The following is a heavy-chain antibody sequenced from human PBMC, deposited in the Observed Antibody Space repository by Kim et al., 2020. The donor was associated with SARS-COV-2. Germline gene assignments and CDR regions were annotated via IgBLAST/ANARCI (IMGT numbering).Heavy chain of an antibody. D-gene: IGHD3-10*01. J-gene: IGHJ1*01. CDR1: GFTFSSYA. Sequence: GGSLRLSCAASGFTFSSYAMSWVRQAPGKGLEWVSAISGSGGSTYYADSVKGRFTISRDNSKNTLYLQMNSLRAEDTAVYYCAKAVTREDYYGSGSYPFQHWGQGTLVTVSS. V-gene: IGHV3-23*01. CDR3: AKAVTREDYYGSGSYPFQH. CDR2: ISGSGGST.